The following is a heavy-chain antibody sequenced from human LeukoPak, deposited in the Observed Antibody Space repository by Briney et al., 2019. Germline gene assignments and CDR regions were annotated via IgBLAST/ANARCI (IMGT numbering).Heavy chain of an antibody. CDR1: GFTFSSYG. CDR3: AKGLSYSKYYDFWSGSGTFDY. D-gene: IGHD3-3*01. Sequence: GGSLRLSCAASGFTFSSYGMHWVRQAPGKGLEWVAFIRYDGSNKYYAGSVKGRFTISRDNSKNTLYLQMNSLRAEDTAVYYCAKGLSYSKYYDFWSGSGTFDYWGQGTLVTVSS. J-gene: IGHJ4*02. V-gene: IGHV3-30*02. CDR2: IRYDGSNK.